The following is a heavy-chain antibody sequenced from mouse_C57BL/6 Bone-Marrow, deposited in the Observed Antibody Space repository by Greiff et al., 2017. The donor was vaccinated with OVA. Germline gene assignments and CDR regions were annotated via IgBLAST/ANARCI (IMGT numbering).Heavy chain of an antibody. Sequence: QVQLKESGPGLVQPSQCLYITCTVSGFSLTSYGVHWVRQPPGKGLEWLGVIWSGGSTDYNAAFISRLSISKDNSKSQVFFKMNSLQADDTARYYCAKPLKVVAPYYALDYWGKGTSVTVSS. CDR2: IWSGGST. CDR1: GFSLTSYG. V-gene: IGHV2-4*01. CDR3: AKPLKVVAPYYALDY. J-gene: IGHJ4*01. D-gene: IGHD1-1*01.